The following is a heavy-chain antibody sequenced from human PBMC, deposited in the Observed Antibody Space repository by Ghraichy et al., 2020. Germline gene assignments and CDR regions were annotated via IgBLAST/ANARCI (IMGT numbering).Heavy chain of an antibody. D-gene: IGHD3-10*01. J-gene: IGHJ5*02. CDR3: ARTSYFGSAFDP. CDR1: GGSIISNHR. Sequence: LSLTCTVSGGSIISNHRWSWVRQPPGKGLEWIAEIFHSGSTNYNPSLKSRVTMSVDTSKNQFSLKLSSVTAADTAVYYCARTSYFGSAFDPWGQGTLVTVSS. V-gene: IGHV4-4*02. CDR2: IFHSGST.